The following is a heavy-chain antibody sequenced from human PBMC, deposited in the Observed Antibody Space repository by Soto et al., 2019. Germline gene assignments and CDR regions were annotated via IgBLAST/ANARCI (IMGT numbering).Heavy chain of an antibody. V-gene: IGHV4-38-2*02. Sequence: SETLSLTCAVSGYSISSGYYWGWIRQPPGKGLEWIGSIYHSGSTYYNPSLKSRVTISVDTSKNQFSLKLSSVTAADTAVYYCAGDWRGIYFYYGIDVWGQGTTVTVSS. CDR2: IYHSGST. J-gene: IGHJ6*02. CDR3: AGDWRGIYFYYGIDV. CDR1: GYSISSGYY. D-gene: IGHD3-3*01.